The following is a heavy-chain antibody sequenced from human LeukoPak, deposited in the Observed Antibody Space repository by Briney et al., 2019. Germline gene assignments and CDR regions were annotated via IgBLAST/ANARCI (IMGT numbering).Heavy chain of an antibody. D-gene: IGHD3-10*01. CDR1: GGSISSSSYY. CDR3: ARGVRGVHDYYYYYYMDV. V-gene: IGHV4-39*07. CDR2: INHSGST. J-gene: IGHJ6*03. Sequence: SETLSLTCTVSGGSISSSSYYWGWIRQPPGKGLEWIGEINHSGSTNYNPSLKSRVTISVDTSKNQFSLKLSSVTAADTAVYYCARGVRGVHDYYYYYYMDVWGKGTTVTVSS.